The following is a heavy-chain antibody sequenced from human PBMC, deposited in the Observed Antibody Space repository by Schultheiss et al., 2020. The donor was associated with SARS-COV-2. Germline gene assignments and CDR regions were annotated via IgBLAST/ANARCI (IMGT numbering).Heavy chain of an antibody. CDR1: GGSISSGGYY. J-gene: IGHJ4*02. D-gene: IGHD1-26*01. CDR2: IYHSGST. Sequence: SETLSLTCTVSGGSISSGGYYWSWIRQPPGKGLEWIGYIYHSGSTYYNPSLKSRVTISVDTSKNQFSLKLSSVTAADTAVYYCASSVVGATLGPYFDYWGQGTLVTVSS. CDR3: ASSVVGATLGPYFDY. V-gene: IGHV4-30-2*01.